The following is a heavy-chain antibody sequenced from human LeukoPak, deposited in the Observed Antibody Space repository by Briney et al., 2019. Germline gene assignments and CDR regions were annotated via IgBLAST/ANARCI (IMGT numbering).Heavy chain of an antibody. D-gene: IGHD4-17*01. CDR3: ARVHYGDYEVDY. V-gene: IGHV1-18*01. CDR2: ISAYNGNT. CDR1: GYTFTSYG. J-gene: IGHJ4*02. Sequence: ASVKVSCKASGYTFTSYGISWVRQAPGQGLEWMGWISAYNGNTNYAQRLQGRVTMTTDTSTSTAYMELRSLRSDDTAVYYCARVHYGDYEVDYWGQGTLVTVSS.